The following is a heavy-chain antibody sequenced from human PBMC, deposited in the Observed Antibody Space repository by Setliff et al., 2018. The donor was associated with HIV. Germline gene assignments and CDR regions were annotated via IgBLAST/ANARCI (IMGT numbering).Heavy chain of an antibody. J-gene: IGHJ3*02. V-gene: IGHV4-59*08. CDR1: GGSITGYY. CDR3: ARQGAGYYYDRSEYYTGNGFDM. D-gene: IGHD3-22*01. CDR2: IYYSGNT. Sequence: SETLSLTCTVSGGSITGYYWSWIRQPPGKGLEWIGLIYYSGNTRYNPALKRRVTISLDTSKNRFSLQLTSVPAADTAVYYCARQGAGYYYDRSEYYTGNGFDMWGQGTMVTVSS.